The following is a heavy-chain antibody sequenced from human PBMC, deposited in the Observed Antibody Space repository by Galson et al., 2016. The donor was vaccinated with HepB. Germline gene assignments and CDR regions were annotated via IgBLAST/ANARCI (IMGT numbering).Heavy chain of an antibody. CDR2: ISVYNGNT. J-gene: IGHJ4*02. CDR3: ATGPPWLESLNY. D-gene: IGHD5-24*01. CDR1: GYTFTSYG. Sequence: SVKVSCKVFGYTFTSYGITWLRQAPGQGLEWMGWISVYNGNTNYAQKLLGRVTMTTDTPTSTAYMELRSLRSDDTAVYYCATGPPWLESLNYWGQGTLVTVSS. V-gene: IGHV1-18*04.